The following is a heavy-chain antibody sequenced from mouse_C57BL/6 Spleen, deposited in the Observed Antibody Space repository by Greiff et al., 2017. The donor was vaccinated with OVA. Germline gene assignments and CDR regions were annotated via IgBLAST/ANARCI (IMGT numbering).Heavy chain of an antibody. V-gene: IGHV1-18*01. D-gene: IGHD2-4*01. Sequence: EVQLQQSGPELVKPGASVKIPCKASGYTFTDYNMDWVKQSHGKSLEWIGDINPNNGGTIYNQKFKGKATLTVDKSSSTAYMELRSLTSEDTAVYYCARSDDYDRYYAMDYWGQGTSVTVSS. CDR3: ARSDDYDRYYAMDY. CDR1: GYTFTDYN. J-gene: IGHJ4*01. CDR2: INPNNGGT.